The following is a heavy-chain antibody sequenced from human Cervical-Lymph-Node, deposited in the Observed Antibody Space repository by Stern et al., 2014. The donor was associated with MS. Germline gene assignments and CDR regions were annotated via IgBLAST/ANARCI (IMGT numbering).Heavy chain of an antibody. V-gene: IGHV5-51*04. CDR3: ARWSVACDS. D-gene: IGHD2-21*01. CDR2: IYPGDSDI. CDR1: GYRFINNW. Sequence: EVQLVQSGAEVRKPGDSLKISCKTSGYRFINNWIAWVRQVPGKGLEWIGIIYPGDSDIRYSPSFQGHVAISVDKPTSTAYLQWSSLKASDAAVYYCARWSVACDSWGQGALITVSS. J-gene: IGHJ4*02.